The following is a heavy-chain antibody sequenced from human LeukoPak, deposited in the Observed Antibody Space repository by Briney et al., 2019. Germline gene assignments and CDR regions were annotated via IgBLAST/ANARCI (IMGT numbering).Heavy chain of an antibody. D-gene: IGHD6-19*01. CDR1: GGSISSYY. CDR3: ARSPLGSSGWYELYGMDV. CDR2: IYTSGST. Sequence: SETLSLTCTVSGGSISSYYWSWIRQPAGKGLEWIGRIYTSGSTNYNPSLKSRVTMSVDTSKNQFSPKLSSVTAADTAVYYCARSPLGSSGWYELYGMDVWGQGTTVTVSS. V-gene: IGHV4-4*07. J-gene: IGHJ6*02.